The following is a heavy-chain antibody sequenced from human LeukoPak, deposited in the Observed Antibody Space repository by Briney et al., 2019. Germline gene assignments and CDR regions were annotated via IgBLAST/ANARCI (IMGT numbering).Heavy chain of an antibody. J-gene: IGHJ4*02. CDR3: VSFYETY. V-gene: IGHV3-74*01. Sequence: GGSLRLSCAASGNHWMHWVRQAPGKGLVWVSHINSDGSWTSYADSVKGRFTISKDNAKNTVYLQMNSLRAEDTAVYYCVSFYETYWGRGTLVAVSS. CDR2: INSDGSWT. D-gene: IGHD2/OR15-2a*01. CDR1: GNHW.